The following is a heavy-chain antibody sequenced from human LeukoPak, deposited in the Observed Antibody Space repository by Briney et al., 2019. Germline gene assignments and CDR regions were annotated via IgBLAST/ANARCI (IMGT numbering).Heavy chain of an antibody. Sequence: QTGGSLRLSCAASGFTFSSYAMSWVRQAPGKGLEWVSAISGSGGSTYYADSVKGRFTISRDNSKNTLYLQMNSLRAEDTAVYYCAKDDTPGYSSGWYTDAFDIWGQGTMVTVSS. CDR2: ISGSGGST. CDR1: GFTFSSYA. J-gene: IGHJ3*02. V-gene: IGHV3-23*01. CDR3: AKDDTPGYSSGWYTDAFDI. D-gene: IGHD6-19*01.